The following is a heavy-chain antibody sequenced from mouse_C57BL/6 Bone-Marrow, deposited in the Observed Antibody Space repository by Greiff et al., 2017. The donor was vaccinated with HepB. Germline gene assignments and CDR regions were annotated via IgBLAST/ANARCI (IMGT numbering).Heavy chain of an antibody. Sequence: QVQLKQPGAELVRPGSSVKLSCKASGYTFTSYWMHWVKQRPIQGLEWIGNIDPSDSETHYNQKFKDKATLTVDKSSSTAYMQLSSLTSEDSAVYYCAKNIFYGYDEYFDVWGTGTTVTVSS. CDR2: IDPSDSET. J-gene: IGHJ1*03. CDR1: GYTFTSYW. V-gene: IGHV1-52*01. D-gene: IGHD2-2*01. CDR3: AKNIFYGYDEYFDV.